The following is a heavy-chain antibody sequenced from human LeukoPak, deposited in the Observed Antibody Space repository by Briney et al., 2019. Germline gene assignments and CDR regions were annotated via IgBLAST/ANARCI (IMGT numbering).Heavy chain of an antibody. V-gene: IGHV3-23*01. Sequence: GGSLRLSCAASGFTFSNYAMSWVRQAPGKGLEWVSGVSESGGSTHYADSVKGRFTISRDNSKNTLYLQMNSLRAEDTAVYYCAKPQYCTSALCSRFDCWGQGTLVTVSS. D-gene: IGHD2-8*01. CDR2: VSESGGST. J-gene: IGHJ4*02. CDR1: GFTFSNYA. CDR3: AKPQYCTSALCSRFDC.